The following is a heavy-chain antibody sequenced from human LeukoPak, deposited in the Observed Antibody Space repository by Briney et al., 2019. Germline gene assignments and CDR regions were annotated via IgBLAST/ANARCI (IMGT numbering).Heavy chain of an antibody. CDR2: INHSGST. Sequence: SETLSLTCAVYGGSFSGYYWSWIRQPPGKGLEWIGEINHSGSTNYNPSLKSRVTISVDTSKNQFSLKLSSVTAEDTAVYYCARLGGDYWGQGTLVTVSS. D-gene: IGHD1-26*01. CDR3: ARLGGDY. V-gene: IGHV4-34*01. CDR1: GGSFSGYY. J-gene: IGHJ4*02.